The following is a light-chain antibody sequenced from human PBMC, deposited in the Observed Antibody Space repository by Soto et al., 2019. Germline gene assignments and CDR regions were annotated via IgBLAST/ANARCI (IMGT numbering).Light chain of an antibody. V-gene: IGLV1-40*01. CDR1: SADIGAGFD. CDR3: QSYDSSLSGRYV. Sequence: QSVLAQPPPVYGAPGQTVTISCTGSSADIGAGFDVHWYQQLPGTAPKLLIYGNINRPSGVPDRFSASKSGTSASLAIIGLRAEDEADYYCQSYDSSLSGRYVFGTGTKV. CDR2: GNI. J-gene: IGLJ1*01.